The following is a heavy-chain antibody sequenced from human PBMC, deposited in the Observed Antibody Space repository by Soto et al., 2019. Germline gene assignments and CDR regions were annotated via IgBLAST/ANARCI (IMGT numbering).Heavy chain of an antibody. D-gene: IGHD6-19*01. CDR2: IIPTFGSA. Sequence: QVQLVQSGAEVKKPGSSVKGSCKASGGSFSSYPLSWVRQALGQGLEWVGEIIPTFGSADYAQKFEGRVTITADESTSIVYMELNSLRSEDTAVYFCATRGHYVHSSEYTWFDPWGQGTLVIVSS. V-gene: IGHV1-69*01. CDR3: ATRGHYVHSSEYTWFDP. CDR1: GGSFSSYP. J-gene: IGHJ5*02.